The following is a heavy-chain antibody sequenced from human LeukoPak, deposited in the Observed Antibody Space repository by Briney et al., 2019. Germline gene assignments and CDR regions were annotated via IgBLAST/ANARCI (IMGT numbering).Heavy chain of an antibody. J-gene: IGHJ4*02. CDR3: AREVGYSSGWYLDY. V-gene: IGHV3-53*01. CDR1: GFTVSSNY. CDR2: IYSGGST. Sequence: GGSLRLSCAASGFTVSSNYMTWGRQAPGKGLEWVSVIYSGGSTYYADSVKGRFTISRDNSKNTLYLQMNSLRAEDTAVYYCAREVGYSSGWYLDYWGQGTLATVSS. D-gene: IGHD6-19*01.